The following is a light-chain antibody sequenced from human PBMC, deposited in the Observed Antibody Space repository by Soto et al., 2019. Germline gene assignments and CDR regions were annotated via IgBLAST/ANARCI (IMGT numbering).Light chain of an antibody. V-gene: IGLV1-44*01. J-gene: IGLJ2*01. CDR2: SNN. CDR1: SSNIGSNT. CDR3: AAWDDSLNGRV. Sequence: QSVLNQPPSASGTPGQRVTISCSGSSSNIGSNTVNWYQQLPGTAPKLLIYSNNQRPSGVPDRFSGSKSGTSASLAISGLQSEDEADYYCAAWDDSLNGRVFGGGTKVTVL.